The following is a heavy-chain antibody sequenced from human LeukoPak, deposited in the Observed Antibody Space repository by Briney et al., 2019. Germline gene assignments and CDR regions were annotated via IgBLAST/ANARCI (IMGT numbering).Heavy chain of an antibody. CDR2: IIPIFGTA. Sequence: SVKVSCKASGGTFSSYAISWVRQAPGQGLEWMGGIIPIFGTANYAQKFQGRVTITADESTSTAYMELSSLRSEDTAVYYCARDHNDYGDQYFDYWGQGTLVTVSS. D-gene: IGHD4-17*01. J-gene: IGHJ4*02. CDR1: GGTFSSYA. CDR3: ARDHNDYGDQYFDY. V-gene: IGHV1-69*13.